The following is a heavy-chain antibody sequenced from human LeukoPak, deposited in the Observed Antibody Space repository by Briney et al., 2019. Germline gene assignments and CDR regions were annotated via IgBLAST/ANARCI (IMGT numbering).Heavy chain of an antibody. Sequence: SETLSLTCTVSGGSISSSSYYWGWIRQPPGKGLEWIGSIYYSGSTYYNPSLKSRVTISIDTSKNQFSLNLSSATAADTAVYYCARIYYYYYYMDVWGKGTTVTVSS. V-gene: IGHV4-39*07. CDR2: IYYSGST. CDR3: ARIYYYYYYMDV. CDR1: GGSISSSSYY. J-gene: IGHJ6*03.